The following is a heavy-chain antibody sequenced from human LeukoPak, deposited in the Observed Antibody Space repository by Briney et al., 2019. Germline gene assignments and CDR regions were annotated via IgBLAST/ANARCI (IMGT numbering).Heavy chain of an antibody. CDR2: ISWNSGTR. Sequence: GGSLRLSCTGSGFNFNNYAMHWVRQAPGKGLEWLSGISWNSGTRGYADSVKGRFTISRDNAKNSLYLQMNSLRPDDTAFYYCAKATGGWYFDLWGRGTLVTVSS. V-gene: IGHV3-9*01. D-gene: IGHD7-27*01. CDR3: AKATGGWYFDL. CDR1: GFNFNNYA. J-gene: IGHJ2*01.